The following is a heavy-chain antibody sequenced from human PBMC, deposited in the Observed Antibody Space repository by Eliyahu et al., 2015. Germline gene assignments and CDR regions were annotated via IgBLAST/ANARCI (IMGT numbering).Heavy chain of an antibody. D-gene: IGHD3-10*01. CDR3: ALRGQGPGGYYYYYGMDV. J-gene: IGHJ6*02. CDR1: XGSISSXSYX. Sequence: QLQLQESGPGLVKPSETLSLXXXXSXGSISSXSYXWGWIXQPPGKGLEWIGSIYYSGSTYYNPSXKSRVTISVDTSKNQFSLKLSSVTAADTAVYYCALRGQGPGGYYYYYGMDVWGQGTTVTVSS. CDR2: IYYSGST. V-gene: IGHV4-39*01.